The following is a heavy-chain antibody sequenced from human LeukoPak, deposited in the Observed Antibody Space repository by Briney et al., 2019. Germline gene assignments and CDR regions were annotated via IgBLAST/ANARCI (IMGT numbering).Heavy chain of an antibody. J-gene: IGHJ4*02. CDR1: GFTFSRYG. CDR3: ATSEARSNGWYVY. D-gene: IGHD6-19*01. Sequence: GGSLRLSCAASGFTFSRYGMSWVRQAPGKGLEWVSRINSDGSSTSYAASVKGRFTISRDNAKNMLYLQMNSLRAEDTAVYYCATSEARSNGWYVYWGQGTLVTVSS. V-gene: IGHV3-74*01. CDR2: INSDGSST.